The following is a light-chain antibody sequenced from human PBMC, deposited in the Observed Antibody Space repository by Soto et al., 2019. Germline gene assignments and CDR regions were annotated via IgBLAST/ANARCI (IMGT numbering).Light chain of an antibody. CDR1: SSNIGAGYD. CDR3: QSYDSSLGVV. CDR2: GST. V-gene: IGLV1-40*01. Sequence: QTVVTQPPSVSGAPGQRVIISCTGSSSNIGAGYDVHWYQQLPGPAPKLLIYGSTNRPSGVPDRFSGSKSVTSASLAITGLQAEDEADYYCQSYDSSLGVVFGGGTKVTVL. J-gene: IGLJ2*01.